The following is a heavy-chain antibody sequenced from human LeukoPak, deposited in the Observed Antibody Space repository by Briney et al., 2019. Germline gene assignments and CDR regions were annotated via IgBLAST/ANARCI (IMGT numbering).Heavy chain of an antibody. Sequence: PSETLSLTCAVSGDSFSSRYWTWIRQSPGTGLEWIGYISHIGRTNYNPSLKSRVTTSIDTSKNQFSLKLRSVTGAETAVYYCARVLVTVSKVFDICGEGTMVSVSS. CDR1: GDSFSSRY. V-gene: IGHV4-59*11. CDR2: ISHIGRT. D-gene: IGHD4-17*01. CDR3: ARVLVTVSKVFDI. J-gene: IGHJ3*02.